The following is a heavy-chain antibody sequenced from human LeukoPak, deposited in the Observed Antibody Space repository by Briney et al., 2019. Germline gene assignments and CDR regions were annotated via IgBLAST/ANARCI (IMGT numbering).Heavy chain of an antibody. V-gene: IGHV3-21*04. Sequence: PGGSLRLSCTASGFTFSRYSMNWVRQAPGKGLEWVSSISGDNKYIYYADSAKGRFTISRDNAKSSLFLQMNSLSAEDTAIYYCSKGQELDDGVLESWGRGTLVTVSS. CDR2: ISGDNKYI. D-gene: IGHD1-1*01. J-gene: IGHJ4*02. CDR1: GFTFSRYS. CDR3: SKGQELDDGVLES.